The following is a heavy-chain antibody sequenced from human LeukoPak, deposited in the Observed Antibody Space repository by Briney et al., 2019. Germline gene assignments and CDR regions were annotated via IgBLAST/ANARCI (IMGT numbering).Heavy chain of an antibody. J-gene: IGHJ4*02. D-gene: IGHD2-2*01. CDR2: ISSSGRTI. CDR1: GFTFSDYY. V-gene: IGHV3-11*04. CDR3: ARADCSSTNCYEFDY. Sequence: GGSLRLSCAASGFTFSDYYMSWIRQAPGKGLEWVSYISSSGRTIYYADSVKGRFTISRDNAKTSLYLHMNSLRAENTAVYYCARADCSSTNCYEFDYWGQGTLVTVSS.